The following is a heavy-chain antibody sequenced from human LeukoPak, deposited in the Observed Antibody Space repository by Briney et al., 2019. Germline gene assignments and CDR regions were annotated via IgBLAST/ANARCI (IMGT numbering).Heavy chain of an antibody. CDR1: GYTFTSYG. CDR2: ISAYNGNT. CDR3: ARGPIVNLGAQDIVVAYDY. D-gene: IGHD2-2*01. V-gene: IGHV1-18*01. J-gene: IGHJ4*02. Sequence: ASVKVSCKASGYTFTSYGISWVRQAPGQGLEWMGWISAYNGNTNYAQKLQGRVTMTTDTSTSTAYMELRSLRSDDTAVYYCARGPIVNLGAQDIVVAYDYWGQGTLVTVSS.